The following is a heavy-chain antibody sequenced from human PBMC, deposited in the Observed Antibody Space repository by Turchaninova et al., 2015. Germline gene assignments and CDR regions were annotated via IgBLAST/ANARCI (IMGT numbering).Heavy chain of an antibody. CDR3: ARGRGSSYGSWFDP. CDR2: INHGGSN. V-gene: IGHV4-34*01. J-gene: IGHJ5*02. Sequence: QVQLQQWGAGLLKPSETLSLTCAVYGGSFSGYYWSWIRQPPGKGLEWIGEINHGGSNNYHPSLRSRVTIAVDTAKNQCSLKLSSVTAADTAVYYCARGRGSSYGSWFDPWGQGTLVTVSS. D-gene: IGHD5-18*01. CDR1: GGSFSGYY.